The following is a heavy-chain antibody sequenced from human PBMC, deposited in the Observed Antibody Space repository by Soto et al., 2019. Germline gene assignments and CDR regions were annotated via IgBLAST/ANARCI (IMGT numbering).Heavy chain of an antibody. CDR3: ARDKIPGLFDY. J-gene: IGHJ4*02. CDR2: INHSGST. CDR1: GGSFSGYY. V-gene: IGHV4-34*01. D-gene: IGHD2-21*01. Sequence: SETLSLTCAVYGGSFSGYYWTWFLQPPWTGLEWIGEINHSGSTNYNPSLKSRVTISVDTSKNQFPLKLTSVTAADTAVYYCARDKIPGLFDYWGQGTL.